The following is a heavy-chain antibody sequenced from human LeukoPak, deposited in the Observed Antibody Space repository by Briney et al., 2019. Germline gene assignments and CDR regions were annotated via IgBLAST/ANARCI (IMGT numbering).Heavy chain of an antibody. CDR1: GYTFTALD. V-gene: IGHV1-2*02. CDR2: IDARSGDT. Sequence: SVNLSCTPSGYTFTALDMHWGAQSAGPRVEGMGWIDARSGDTKYAQKFQARVTITRDTSIGTAYIELSSLSSEDTAVYFCARTTSMTASGYDYWGQGNLVSVSS. J-gene: IGHJ4*02. D-gene: IGHD2-21*02. CDR3: ARTTSMTASGYDY.